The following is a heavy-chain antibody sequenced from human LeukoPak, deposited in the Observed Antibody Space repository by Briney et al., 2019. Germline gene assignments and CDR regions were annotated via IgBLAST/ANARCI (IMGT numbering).Heavy chain of an antibody. J-gene: IGHJ4*02. CDR3: AIDSAIRFGELSDY. CDR2: IWYDGSNK. Sequence: PGGSLRLSCAASGFTFSSYGMHWVRQAPGKGLVWVAVIWYDGSNKYYADSVRGRFTISRDNSKNTLYLQMNSLRAEDTAVYYCAIDSAIRFGELSDYWGQGTLVTVSS. V-gene: IGHV3-33*01. CDR1: GFTFSSYG. D-gene: IGHD3-10*01.